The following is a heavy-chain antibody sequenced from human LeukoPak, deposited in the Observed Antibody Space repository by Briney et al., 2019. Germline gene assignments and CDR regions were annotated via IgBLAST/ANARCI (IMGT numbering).Heavy chain of an antibody. Sequence: GRSLRLSCAASGFTFDDYAMHWVRQAPGKGLEWVSGISWNSGSIGYADSVKGRFTISRDNAKNSLYLQVNSLRAEDTALYYCAKSMVVTAPLDAFDIWGQGTMVTVSS. CDR2: ISWNSGSI. J-gene: IGHJ3*02. V-gene: IGHV3-9*01. D-gene: IGHD2-21*02. CDR1: GFTFDDYA. CDR3: AKSMVVTAPLDAFDI.